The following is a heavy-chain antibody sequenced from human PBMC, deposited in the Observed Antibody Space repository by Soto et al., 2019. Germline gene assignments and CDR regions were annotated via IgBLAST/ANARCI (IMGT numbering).Heavy chain of an antibody. Sequence: EVQLVESGGGLVQPGGSLRLSCAASGFTFNSYCMQWVRHAPGKGLEWVSRIDGDEDSTTNYADSVKGRFIISRDNVKNTLYLQMNSLRVEDTAVYYCVRDSHGDYWGQGTLVTVSS. J-gene: IGHJ4*02. CDR2: IDGDEDSTT. CDR1: GFTFNSYC. CDR3: VRDSHGDY. V-gene: IGHV3-74*01.